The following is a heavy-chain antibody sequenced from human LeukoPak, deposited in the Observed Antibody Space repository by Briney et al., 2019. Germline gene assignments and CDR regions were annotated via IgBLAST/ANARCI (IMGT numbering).Heavy chain of an antibody. CDR1: GYTFTSYG. CDR3: ARDDRASSWSWFAP. J-gene: IGHJ5*02. CDR2: ISGNNGNT. Sequence: GASVKVSCKASGYTFTSYGITWVRQAPGQGLEWMGWISGNNGNTNYAQKVQGRVTMTTDTSTSTAYMELRSLTSDDTAVYYCARDDRASSWSWFAPWGQGTLVIVSP. V-gene: IGHV1-18*01. D-gene: IGHD6-13*01.